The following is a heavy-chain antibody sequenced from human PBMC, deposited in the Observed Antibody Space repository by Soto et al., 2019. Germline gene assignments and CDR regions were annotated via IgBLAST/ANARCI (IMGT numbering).Heavy chain of an antibody. J-gene: IGHJ6*02. V-gene: IGHV4-31*03. D-gene: IGHD6-6*01. CDR3: ARDRISSIDYYYGMDV. CDR1: GGSISSGGYY. Sequence: SETLSLTCTVSGGSISSGGYYWSWIRQHPGKGLEWIGYIYYSGSTYYNPSLKSRVTISVDTSKNQFSLKLSSATAADTAVYYCARDRISSIDYYYGMDVWRQGTTVTVSS. CDR2: IYYSGST.